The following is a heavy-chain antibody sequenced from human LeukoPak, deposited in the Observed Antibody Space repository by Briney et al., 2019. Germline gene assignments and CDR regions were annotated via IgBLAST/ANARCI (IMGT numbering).Heavy chain of an antibody. V-gene: IGHV4-59*01. J-gene: IGHJ6*03. CDR1: GGSISSYY. D-gene: IGHD3-10*01. CDR3: ARGQKNYYGSGSFPHAVYYYYYYVDV. Sequence: PSETLSLTCTVSGGSISSYYWSWIRQPPGKGLEWIGYIYYSGSTNYSPSLRSRVTISVDTSKNQFSLKLSSVTAADTAVYYCARGQKNYYGSGSFPHAVYYYYYYVDVWGKGTTVTVSS. CDR2: IYYSGST.